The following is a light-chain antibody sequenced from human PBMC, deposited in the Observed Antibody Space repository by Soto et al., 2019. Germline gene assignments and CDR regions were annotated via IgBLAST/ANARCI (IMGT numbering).Light chain of an antibody. CDR2: GNN. J-gene: IGLJ2*01. CDR1: SSNIGAGYD. Sequence: QSVVTQPPSVSGAPGQRGTISCSGSSSNIGAGYDVHWYQQFPGTAPKLLIYGNNNRPSGVPDRFSGSKSGTSASLAITGLQAEDEADYYCQSFDTRLNSVVFGGGTKLTVL. CDR3: QSFDTRLNSVV. V-gene: IGLV1-40*01.